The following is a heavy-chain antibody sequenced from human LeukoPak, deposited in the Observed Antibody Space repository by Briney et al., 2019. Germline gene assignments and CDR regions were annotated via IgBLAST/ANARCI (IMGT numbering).Heavy chain of an antibody. CDR3: ARASSGYYPLDY. CDR2: IYTSGST. CDR1: GGSISSGSYY. Sequence: KPSETLSLTCTVSGGSISSGSYYWSWIRQPAGKGLEWIGRIYTSGSTNYNPSLKSRVTISVDTSKNQFSLKLSSVTAADTAVYYCARASSGYYPLDYWGQGTLVTVSS. V-gene: IGHV4-61*02. J-gene: IGHJ4*02. D-gene: IGHD3-22*01.